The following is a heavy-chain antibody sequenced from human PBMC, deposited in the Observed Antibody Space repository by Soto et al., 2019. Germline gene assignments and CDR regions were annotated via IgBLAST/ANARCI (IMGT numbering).Heavy chain of an antibody. CDR2: IYYSGST. CDR1: GGSISSGGYY. CDR3: AREESGSFPGAFDI. D-gene: IGHD1-26*01. J-gene: IGHJ3*02. V-gene: IGHV4-31*03. Sequence: LSLTCTVSGGSISSGGYYWSWIRQHPGKGLEWIGYIYYSGSTYYNPSLKSRVTISVDTSKNQFSLKLSSVTAADTAVYYCAREESGSFPGAFDIWGQGTMVTVSS.